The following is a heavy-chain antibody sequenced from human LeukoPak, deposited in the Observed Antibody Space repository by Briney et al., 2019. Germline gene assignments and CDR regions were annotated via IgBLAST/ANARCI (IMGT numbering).Heavy chain of an antibody. J-gene: IGHJ6*03. D-gene: IGHD3-16*01. CDR3: ARGGGTLHYMDA. Sequence: ASETLSLTCNVSGDSISSYYWTWIRQPAGKGLQWIGRIFTSGSTSYNPSLKSRLTISLDMSKNQFSLKLTSVTAADTAVYFCARGGGTLHYMDAWGKGTTVTISS. V-gene: IGHV4-4*07. CDR1: GDSISSYY. CDR2: IFTSGST.